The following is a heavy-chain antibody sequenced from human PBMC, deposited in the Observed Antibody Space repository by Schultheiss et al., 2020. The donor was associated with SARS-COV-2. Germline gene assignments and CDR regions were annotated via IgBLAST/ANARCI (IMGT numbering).Heavy chain of an antibody. D-gene: IGHD3-10*01. Sequence: GGSLRLSCAASGFTFSSYGMHWVRQAPGKGLEWVAVISYDGSNKYYADSVKGRFTISRDNAKNSLYLQMNSLRAEDTAVYYCARALKDGSGSYYPYYYYGMDVWGQGTTVTVSS. CDR3: ARALKDGSGSYYPYYYYGMDV. CDR1: GFTFSSYG. V-gene: IGHV3-33*05. CDR2: ISYDGSNK. J-gene: IGHJ6*02.